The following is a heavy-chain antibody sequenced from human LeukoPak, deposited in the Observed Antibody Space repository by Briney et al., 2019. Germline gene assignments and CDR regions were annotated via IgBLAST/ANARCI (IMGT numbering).Heavy chain of an antibody. D-gene: IGHD2-15*01. CDR3: ARAYRSGENDAFDI. V-gene: IGHV3-21*01. J-gene: IGHJ3*02. Sequence: GGSLRLSCAASGFTFSSYSMNWVRQAPGKGLEWVSSISSSSSYIYYADSVKGRFAISRDNAKNSLYLQMNSLRAEDTAVYYCARAYRSGENDAFDIWGQGTMVTVSS. CDR1: GFTFSSYS. CDR2: ISSSSSYI.